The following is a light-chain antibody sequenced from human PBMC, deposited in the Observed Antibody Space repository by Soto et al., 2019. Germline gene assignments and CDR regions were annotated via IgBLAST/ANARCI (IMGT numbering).Light chain of an antibody. J-gene: IGKJ1*01. CDR2: GAS. CDR1: QSVSSSY. CDR3: QQYGSSRGT. Sequence: EIVLTQSPGTLSLSPGERATLSCRASQSVSSSYLAWNQQKPGQAPRLLIYGASSRATGIPDRFSGSGSGTDFTLTINKLEPEDFAVYFCQQYGSSRGTFGQGTKVEIK. V-gene: IGKV3-20*01.